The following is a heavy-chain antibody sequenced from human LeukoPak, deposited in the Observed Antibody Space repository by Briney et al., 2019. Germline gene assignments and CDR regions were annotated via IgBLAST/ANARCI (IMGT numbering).Heavy chain of an antibody. D-gene: IGHD2-2*01. CDR2: INHSGST. V-gene: IGHV4-34*01. CDR1: GGSFSAYY. CDR3: AGGGRRIPTARRWFDP. Sequence: SETLSLTCAVYGGSFSAYYWSWIRQLPGKGLEWIGEINHSGSTNYNPSLKSRVTISVDTSKNQFSLNLSSVTAADTAVYFCAGGGRRIPTARRWFDPWGQGTLVTVSS. J-gene: IGHJ5*01.